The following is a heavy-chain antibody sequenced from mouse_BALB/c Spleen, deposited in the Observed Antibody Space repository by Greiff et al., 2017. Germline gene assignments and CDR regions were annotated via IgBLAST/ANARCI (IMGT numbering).Heavy chain of an antibody. CDR2: IDPANGNT. CDR3: ATEEVYYDYDDAMDY. V-gene: IGHV14-3*02. Sequence: VQLQQSGAELVKPGASVKLSCTASGFNIKDTYMHWVKQRPEQGLEWIGRIDPANGNTKYDPKFQGKATITADTSSNTAYLQLSSLTSEDTAVYYCATEEVYYDYDDAMDYWGQGTSVTVSS. J-gene: IGHJ4*01. CDR1: GFNIKDTY. D-gene: IGHD2-4*01.